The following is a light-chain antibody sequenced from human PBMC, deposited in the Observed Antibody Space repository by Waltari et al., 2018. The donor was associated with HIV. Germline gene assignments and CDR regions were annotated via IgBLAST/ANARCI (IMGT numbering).Light chain of an antibody. CDR3: QQTYSGLT. Sequence: DIQMTQSPSSLSASLGDRVTLTCRASQTTNIYLNWYQQKPGKAPNLLIYAASTLQSGVPSRFSGNGSETDFTLTINGLQVEDFATYYCQQTYSGLTFGPGTKVDV. CDR1: QTTNIY. CDR2: AAS. V-gene: IGKV1-39*01. J-gene: IGKJ3*01.